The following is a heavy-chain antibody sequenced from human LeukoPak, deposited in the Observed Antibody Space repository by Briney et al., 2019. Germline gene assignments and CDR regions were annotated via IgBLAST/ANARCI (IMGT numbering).Heavy chain of an antibody. D-gene: IGHD3-9*01. Sequence: SETLSLTCAVYGGSFSGYYWSWIHQPPGKGLEWFGEINHSGSTNYNPSLKSRVTISVDTSKNQFSLKLSSVTAADTAVYYCARGGPLRYFDWLSSPFDYWGQGTLVTVSS. CDR3: ARGGPLRYFDWLSSPFDY. V-gene: IGHV4-34*01. CDR1: GGSFSGYY. CDR2: INHSGST. J-gene: IGHJ4*02.